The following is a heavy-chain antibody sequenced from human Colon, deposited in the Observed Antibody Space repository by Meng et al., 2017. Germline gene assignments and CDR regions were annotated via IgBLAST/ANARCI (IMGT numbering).Heavy chain of an antibody. D-gene: IGHD3-3*01. CDR2: IYHSGST. V-gene: IGHV4-4*02. CDR1: GGSISSSNG. J-gene: IGHJ4*02. Sequence: VPLQGSGPGLLKPSGTLSLTCAFSGGSISSSNGWSLVRQPPGEGLEWIGEIYHSGSTNHNPSLKSRVTISVDKSKNQFSLKLSSVTAADTAVYYCARVRIYGLSDYWGQGTLVTVSS. CDR3: ARVRIYGLSDY.